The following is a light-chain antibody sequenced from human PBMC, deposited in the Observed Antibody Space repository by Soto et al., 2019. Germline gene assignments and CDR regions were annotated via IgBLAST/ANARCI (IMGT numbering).Light chain of an antibody. CDR1: QSVSSY. CDR2: DAF. CDR3: QQYGSSGT. J-gene: IGKJ1*01. Sequence: EIVLTQSPATLSLSTGERATLSRRASQSVSSYLGWYQQKPGQAPRLLIYDAFNRATGIPARFSGSGSGTDFTLTISRLEPEDFAVYYCQQYGSSGTFGQGTKVDIK. V-gene: IGKV3-11*01.